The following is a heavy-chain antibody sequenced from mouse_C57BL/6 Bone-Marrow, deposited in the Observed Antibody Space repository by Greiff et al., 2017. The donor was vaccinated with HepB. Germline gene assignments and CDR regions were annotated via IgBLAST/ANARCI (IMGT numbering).Heavy chain of an antibody. D-gene: IGHD2-2*01. J-gene: IGHJ4*01. V-gene: IGHV5-12*01. CDR2: ISNGGGST. Sequence: EVQRVESGGGLVQPGGSLKLSCAASGFTFSDYYMYWVRQTPEKRLEWVAYISNGGGSTYYPDTVKGRFTISRDNAKNTLYLQMSRLKSEDTAMYYCARHMGLRRRDYAMDYWGQGTSVTVSS. CDR1: GFTFSDYY. CDR3: ARHMGLRRRDYAMDY.